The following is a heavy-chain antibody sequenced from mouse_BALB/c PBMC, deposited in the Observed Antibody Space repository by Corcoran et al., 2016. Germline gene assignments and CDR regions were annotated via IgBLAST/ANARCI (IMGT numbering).Heavy chain of an antibody. V-gene: IGHV1-18*01. CDR1: GYTFTDYN. CDR3: ARKYYYGSRRYFDV. J-gene: IGHJ1*01. D-gene: IGHD1-1*01. Sequence: EVLLQQSGPELVKPGASVKIPCKASGYTFTDYNMDWVKQSHGKSLEWIGDINPNNGGTIYNQKFKGKATLTVDKSSSTAYMELRSLTSEDTAVYYCARKYYYGSRRYFDVWGAGTTVTVSS. CDR2: INPNNGGT.